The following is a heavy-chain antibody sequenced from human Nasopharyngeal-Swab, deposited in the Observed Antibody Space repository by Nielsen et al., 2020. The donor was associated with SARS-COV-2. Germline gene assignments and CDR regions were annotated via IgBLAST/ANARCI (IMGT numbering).Heavy chain of an antibody. CDR3: ARSYGDYVWFDP. D-gene: IGHD4-17*01. J-gene: IGHJ5*02. CDR2: IYYSGST. V-gene: IGHV4-59*08. Sequence: SETLSLTCTVSGGSISSYYWSWIRQPPGKGLEWIGYIYYSGSTNYNPSLKSRVTISVDTSKNQFSQKLSSVTAADTAVYYCARSYGDYVWFDPWGQGTLVTVSS. CDR1: GGSISSYY.